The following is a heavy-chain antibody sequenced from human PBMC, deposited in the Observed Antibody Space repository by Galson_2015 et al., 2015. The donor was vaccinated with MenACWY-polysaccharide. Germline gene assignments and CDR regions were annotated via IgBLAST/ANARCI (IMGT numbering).Heavy chain of an antibody. Sequence: TLRLSCAVSGFTFGSSGLRWVRQASGRRLEGVSRISDWGSSTYYVDSVKGRFTISRDNSKNTLFLQMNSLRADDTAVYYCAKGGREVDNWLDPWGQGALVTVSS. D-gene: IGHD1-26*01. V-gene: IGHV3-23*01. J-gene: IGHJ5*02. CDR1: GFTFGSSG. CDR3: AKGGREVDNWLDP. CDR2: ISDWGSST.